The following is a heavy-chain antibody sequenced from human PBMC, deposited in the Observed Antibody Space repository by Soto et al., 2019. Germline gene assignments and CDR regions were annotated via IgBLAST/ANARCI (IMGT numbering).Heavy chain of an antibody. CDR3: ARVVGIAVAGRPPYYFDY. CDR1: GDSVSSNSAA. J-gene: IGHJ4*02. V-gene: IGHV6-1*01. CDR2: TYYRSKWYN. D-gene: IGHD6-19*01. Sequence: QVQLQQSGPGLVKPSQTLSLTCAISGDSVSSNSAAWNWIRQSPSRGLEWLGRTYYRSKWYNDYEVSVKSRITINPDTSKNQFCLQLNSVTPEDTAVYYCARVVGIAVAGRPPYYFDYWCQGTLVTVSS.